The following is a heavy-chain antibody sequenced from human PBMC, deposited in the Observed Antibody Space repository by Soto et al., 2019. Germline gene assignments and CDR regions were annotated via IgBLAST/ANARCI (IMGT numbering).Heavy chain of an antibody. CDR2: IIPILGIA. D-gene: IGHD1-26*01. Sequence: QVQLVQSGAEVKKPGSSVKVSCKASGGTFSSYTISWVRQAPGQGLEWMGRIIPILGIANYAQKFQGRVTITADKSTSTAYMELSSLTFEDTAVYYCARLRDSDGMDGWGHGTRVTVSS. J-gene: IGHJ6*02. CDR1: GGTFSSYT. V-gene: IGHV1-69*02. CDR3: ARLRDSDGMDG.